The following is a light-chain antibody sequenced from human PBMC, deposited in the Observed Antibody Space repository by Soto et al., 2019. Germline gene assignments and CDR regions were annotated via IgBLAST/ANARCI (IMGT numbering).Light chain of an antibody. CDR2: EVN. Sequence: QSVLTQPPSASGSPGQSVAISCTGTSSDVGGYNYVSWYQQHPGKAPKLMIYEVNKRPSGVPDRFSASKSGTSASLAISGLRSEDEAAYYCAAWSDGLSGWVFGGGTKLTVL. J-gene: IGLJ3*02. CDR3: AAWSDGLSGWV. V-gene: IGLV2-8*01. CDR1: SSDVGGYNY.